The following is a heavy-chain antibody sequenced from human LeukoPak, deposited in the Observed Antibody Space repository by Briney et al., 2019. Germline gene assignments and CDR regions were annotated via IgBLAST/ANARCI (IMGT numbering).Heavy chain of an antibody. CDR2: ISTYNGNT. CDR1: GYTFTSYV. CDR3: ARDYRTGFDY. D-gene: IGHD7-27*01. V-gene: IGHV1-18*01. J-gene: IGHJ4*02. Sequence: ASVKVSCKASGYTFTSYVISWVRQAPGQGLEWLGWISTYNGNTHYAQKLQGGVTMTTDTSTTTAYMELRSLRSDDTAVYYCARDYRTGFDYWGQGTLVTVSS.